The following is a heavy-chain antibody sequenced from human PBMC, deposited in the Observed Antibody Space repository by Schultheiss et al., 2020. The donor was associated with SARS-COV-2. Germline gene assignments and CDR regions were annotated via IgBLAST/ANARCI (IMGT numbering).Heavy chain of an antibody. Sequence: SETLSLTCAVHGGSFSGYYWSWIRQPPGKGLEWIGSIYYSGSTYYNPSLKSRVTISVDTSKNQFSLKLTSVTAADTAVYFCARGRDVVVPAANAFDIWGQGTMVTVSS. CDR3: ARGRDVVVPAANAFDI. CDR1: GGSFSGYY. D-gene: IGHD2-2*01. CDR2: IYYSGST. J-gene: IGHJ3*02. V-gene: IGHV4-34*01.